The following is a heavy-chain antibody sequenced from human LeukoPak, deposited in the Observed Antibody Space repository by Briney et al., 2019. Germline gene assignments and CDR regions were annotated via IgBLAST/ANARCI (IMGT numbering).Heavy chain of an antibody. J-gene: IGHJ4*02. CDR1: GGSFSGYY. Sequence: SETLSLTCAVYGGSFSGYYWSWIRRPPGKGLEWIGEINHSGSTNYNPSLKSRVTISVDTSKNQFSLKLSSVTAADTAVYYCARTYYYDPYFDYWGQGTLVTVSS. CDR2: INHSGST. D-gene: IGHD3-22*01. CDR3: ARTYYYDPYFDY. V-gene: IGHV4-34*01.